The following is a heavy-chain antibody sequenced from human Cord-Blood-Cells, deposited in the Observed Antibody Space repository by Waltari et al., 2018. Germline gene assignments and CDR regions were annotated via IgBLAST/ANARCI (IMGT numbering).Heavy chain of an antibody. CDR2: FDTEEGET. Sequence: QVQLVQSGAEVKKPGASVKVSCKVSGYTLTELSMHWVRQAPGKGLEWMGGFDTEEGETIYAQKFQGRVTMTEDTATDTAYMELSSLRSEDTAVYYCATDLGQRRHWYFDLWGRGTLVTVSS. V-gene: IGHV1-24*01. D-gene: IGHD7-27*01. CDR1: GYTLTELS. J-gene: IGHJ2*01. CDR3: ATDLGQRRHWYFDL.